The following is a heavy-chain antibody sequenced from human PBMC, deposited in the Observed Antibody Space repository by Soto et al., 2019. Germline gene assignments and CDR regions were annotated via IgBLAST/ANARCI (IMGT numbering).Heavy chain of an antibody. Sequence: SETLSLTCAVYGGSLSSYHWSWIRQSPGTGLEWIGEINESGGTNYSPSLKSRVTISVDTSKNQFSLTLNSVTAADTAVYYCASHRGSWGSFRYRWFDPWGQGTVVTVSS. J-gene: IGHJ5*02. CDR2: INESGGT. CDR1: GGSLSSYH. V-gene: IGHV4-34*01. D-gene: IGHD3-16*02. CDR3: ASHRGSWGSFRYRWFDP.